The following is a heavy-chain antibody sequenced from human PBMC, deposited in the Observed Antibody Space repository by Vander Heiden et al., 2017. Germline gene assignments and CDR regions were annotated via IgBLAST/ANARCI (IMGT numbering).Heavy chain of an antibody. CDR1: GYIFTSYW. Sequence: EVQLVQSGAEVKKPGESLQISCKGSGYIFTSYWIVWVRQMPGKGLGWMGSIYPGDSDTRYRPSFQGQVTISADKSISTAYLQGSSLKASDTAMYYCARQTQNWFDPWGQGTLVTVSS. CDR2: IYPGDSDT. V-gene: IGHV5-51*01. CDR3: ARQTQNWFDP. J-gene: IGHJ5*02.